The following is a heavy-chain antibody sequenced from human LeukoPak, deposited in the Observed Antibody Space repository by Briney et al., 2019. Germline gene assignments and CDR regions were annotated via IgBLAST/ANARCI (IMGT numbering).Heavy chain of an antibody. J-gene: IGHJ4*02. CDR3: ARDLTGGEYFDS. CDR2: ISPSSSYI. V-gene: IGHV3-21*01. CDR1: GFTLSSYK. D-gene: IGHD3-16*01. Sequence: PGGSLRLSCAASGFTLSSYKMTWVRQAPGKGLEWVASISPSSSYIYYGDSLKGRVTVSGDNAKNSLFLQMSSLRAEDTAIYYCARDLTGGEYFDSWGQGTLVSVSS.